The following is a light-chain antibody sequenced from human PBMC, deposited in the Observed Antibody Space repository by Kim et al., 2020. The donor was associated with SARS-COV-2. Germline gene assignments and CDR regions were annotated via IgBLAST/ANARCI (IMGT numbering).Light chain of an antibody. CDR3: QTWDTDIRV. CDR1: SGHSSYA. J-gene: IGLJ3*02. CDR2: VNSDGTH. Sequence: QLVLTQSPSASASLGASVKLTCTLSSGHSSYAITWHQQQPEKGPRYLMKVNSDGTHRKGDGIPDRFSGSSSGAERYLTISSLQSEDEADYYCQTWDTDIRVFGGGTQLTVL. V-gene: IGLV4-69*01.